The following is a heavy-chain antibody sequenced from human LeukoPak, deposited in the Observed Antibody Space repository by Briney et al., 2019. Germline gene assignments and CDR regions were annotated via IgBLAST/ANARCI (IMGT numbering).Heavy chain of an antibody. CDR2: IYYSGST. Sequence: SETLSLTCTVSGGSISSSSYYWGWIRQPPGKGLEWIGSIYYSGSTYYNPSLKSRVTISVDTSKNQFSLKLSSVTAADTAVYYCASPIVGATTEDAFDIWGQGTMVTVSS. D-gene: IGHD1-26*01. CDR1: GGSISSSSYY. J-gene: IGHJ3*02. CDR3: ASPIVGATTEDAFDI. V-gene: IGHV4-39*01.